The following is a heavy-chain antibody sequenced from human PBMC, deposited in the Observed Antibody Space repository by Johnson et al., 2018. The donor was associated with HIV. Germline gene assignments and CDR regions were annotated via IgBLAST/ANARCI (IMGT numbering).Heavy chain of an antibody. CDR2: INWNAGRT. CDR3: ARDHRAYCGGDCYSDAFDI. V-gene: IGHV3-20*03. D-gene: IGHD2-21*02. J-gene: IGHJ3*02. Sequence: MKWVRQTPGMGLEWVSAINWNAGRTGYTDSVKGRFTICRDNAKNSLYLQMNSLRPEDTAVYYCARDHRAYCGGDCYSDAFDIWGQGTMVTVSS.